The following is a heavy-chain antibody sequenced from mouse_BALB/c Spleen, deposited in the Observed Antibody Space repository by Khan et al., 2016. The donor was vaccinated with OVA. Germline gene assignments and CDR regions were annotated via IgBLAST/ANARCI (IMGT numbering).Heavy chain of an antibody. J-gene: IGHJ3*01. V-gene: IGHV1-77*01. CDR3: ASRNYFGYTFAY. D-gene: IGHD1-2*01. CDR2: ISPGSGDT. Sequence: QVQLQQSGAELARPGASVKLSCKASGYTFTDYYINWVKQRTGQGLEWIGEISPGSGDTYYNARFKGKATLTADKSSSTAYMQLSSLTSEASAVYFCASRNYFGYTFAYWGQGTLVTVSA. CDR1: GYTFTDYY.